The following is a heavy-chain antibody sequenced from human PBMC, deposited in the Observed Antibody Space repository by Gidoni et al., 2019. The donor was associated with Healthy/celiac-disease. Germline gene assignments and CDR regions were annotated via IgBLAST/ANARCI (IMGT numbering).Heavy chain of an antibody. CDR2: IHHSGST. CDR1: GGSISSGGYS. CDR3: ARAGDSSGYPTFGYFDY. Sequence: QLQLQESGSGLVKPSQTLSLTCAVSGGSISSGGYSWSWLRQPPGKGLEWIGYIHHSGSTYYNPSLKSRVTISVDRSKNQFSLKLSSVTAADTAVYYCARAGDSSGYPTFGYFDYWGQGTLVTVSS. J-gene: IGHJ4*02. D-gene: IGHD3-22*01. V-gene: IGHV4-30-2*01.